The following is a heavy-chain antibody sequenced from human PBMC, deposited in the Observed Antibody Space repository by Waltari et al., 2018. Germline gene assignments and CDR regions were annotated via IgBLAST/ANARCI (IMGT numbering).Heavy chain of an antibody. CDR1: GFAFSSYS. V-gene: IGHV3-21*01. CDR3: ARGGYSGYGYNWFDP. J-gene: IGHJ5*02. D-gene: IGHD5-12*01. Sequence: EVQLVESGGGLVKPGGSLRLSCAASGFAFSSYSMNWVRQAQGKGLEWVSSISSSSSYIYYADSVKGRFTISRDNAKNSLYLQMNSLRAEDTAVYYCARGGYSGYGYNWFDPWGQGTLVTVSS. CDR2: ISSSSSYI.